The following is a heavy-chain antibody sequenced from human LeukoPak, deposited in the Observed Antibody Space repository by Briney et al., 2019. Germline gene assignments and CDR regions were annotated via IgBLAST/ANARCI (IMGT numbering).Heavy chain of an antibody. D-gene: IGHD3-22*01. CDR2: IWYDGSNK. Sequence: GGSLRLSCAASGFTFSSYGMHWVRQAPGKGLEWVAVIWYDGSNKYYADSVKGRFTISRDNCKNTLYLQMNSLRAEGKAVYYCAKELDPPYYYDSSGYEWGYYYYGMDVWGQGTTVTVSS. CDR1: GFTFSSYG. V-gene: IGHV3-33*06. J-gene: IGHJ6*02. CDR3: AKELDPPYYYDSSGYEWGYYYYGMDV.